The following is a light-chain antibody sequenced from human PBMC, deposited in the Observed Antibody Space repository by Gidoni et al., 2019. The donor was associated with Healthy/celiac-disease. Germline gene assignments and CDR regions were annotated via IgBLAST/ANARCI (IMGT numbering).Light chain of an antibody. V-gene: IGLV3-1*01. J-gene: IGLJ2*01. CDR1: KLGDKY. Sequence: SYALTQPPSVSVSPGQTASITCSGDKLGDKYACWSQQKPGQSPVLVIYQDSKRPSGIPERFSGSNSGNTATLTISGTQAMDEADYYCQACDSSTAVFGGGTKLTVL. CDR3: QACDSSTAV. CDR2: QDS.